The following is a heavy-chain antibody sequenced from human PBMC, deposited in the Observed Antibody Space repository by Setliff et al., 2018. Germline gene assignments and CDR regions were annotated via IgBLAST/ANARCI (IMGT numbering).Heavy chain of an antibody. CDR3: ARERQGGFLEWSPFDS. Sequence: PSETLSLTCTVSGDSISSSTYHWGWIRQSPGKGLEWIGNIYYNGNTNKNPSLKSRVTISVDTSRDQFSLRLSSVTAADTALYFCARERQGGFLEWSPFDSWGQGILVTVSS. CDR2: IYYNGNT. CDR1: GDSISSSTYH. J-gene: IGHJ4*02. D-gene: IGHD3-3*01. V-gene: IGHV4-39*07.